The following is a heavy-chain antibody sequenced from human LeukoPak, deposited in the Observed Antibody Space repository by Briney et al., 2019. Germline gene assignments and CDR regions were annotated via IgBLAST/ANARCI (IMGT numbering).Heavy chain of an antibody. V-gene: IGHV4-34*01. Sequence: SETLSLTCAVYGGSFSGYYWSWIRQPPGKGLEWIGEINHSGSTNYNPSLKSRVTISVDTSKNQFSLKLSSVTAADTAVYYCARMRYFDWSYGMDVWGQGTTVTVSS. J-gene: IGHJ6*02. CDR3: ARMRYFDWSYGMDV. CDR2: INHSGST. CDR1: GGSFSGYY. D-gene: IGHD3-9*01.